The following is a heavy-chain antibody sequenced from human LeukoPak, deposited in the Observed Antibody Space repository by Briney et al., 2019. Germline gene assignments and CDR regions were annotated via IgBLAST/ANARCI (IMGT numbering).Heavy chain of an antibody. CDR1: GFTFSHYG. Sequence: GGSLRLSCAASGFTFSHYGMHWVRQAPGRGLEWVAVIWNDGSNRYYADSVKGRFTISRDNSQYTLYLQMSSLRAEDTAVYHCVRVSSITSCPDCYSMDVWGKGTTVTVSS. CDR2: IWNDGSNR. V-gene: IGHV3-33*01. CDR3: VRVSSITSCPDCYSMDV. J-gene: IGHJ6*03. D-gene: IGHD2-2*01.